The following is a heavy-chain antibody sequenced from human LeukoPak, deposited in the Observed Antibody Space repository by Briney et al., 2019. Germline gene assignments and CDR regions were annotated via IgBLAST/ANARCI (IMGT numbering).Heavy chain of an antibody. J-gene: IGHJ4*02. Sequence: GGSLRLSCAASGFXFSRYDMHWVRQAPGKGLEWVSVIGTAGDTYYLDSVKGRFTISIENAKNPLYLQMNSLRSGDTAVYYCARSSAVAGTLAVDYWGQGILVTVSS. V-gene: IGHV3-13*04. D-gene: IGHD6-19*01. CDR2: IGTAGDT. CDR1: GFXFSRYD. CDR3: ARSSAVAGTLAVDY.